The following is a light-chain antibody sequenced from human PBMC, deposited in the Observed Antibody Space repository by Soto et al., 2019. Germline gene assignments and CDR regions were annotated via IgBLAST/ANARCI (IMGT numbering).Light chain of an antibody. CDR2: EVS. CDR1: SGDVGGYDY. CDR3: SSYTSNATPWV. Sequence: QSALTQPASVSGSPGQSIIISCTGTSGDVGGYDYVSWYQQHPGKAPKLMIYEVSNRPSGVSNRFSGSKSGNTASLTISGLQTEDEADYYCSSYTSNATPWVFGGGTKLTVL. V-gene: IGLV2-14*01. J-gene: IGLJ3*02.